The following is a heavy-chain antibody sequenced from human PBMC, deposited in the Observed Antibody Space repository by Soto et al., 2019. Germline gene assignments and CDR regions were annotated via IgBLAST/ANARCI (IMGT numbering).Heavy chain of an antibody. CDR2: INANNGNT. CDR3: ATALNLGLGDY. J-gene: IGHJ4*02. Sequence: QVQLVQSGAEVKKPGASVKVSCKASGYTFTSYGLSWVRQAPGQGLEWMGWINANNGNTKYAQKLQERVPMTTDTSTTTAYMGRRSLRSDDTAVYYCATALNLGLGDYWGQGTLVTVSS. D-gene: IGHD7-27*01. V-gene: IGHV1-18*01. CDR1: GYTFTSYG.